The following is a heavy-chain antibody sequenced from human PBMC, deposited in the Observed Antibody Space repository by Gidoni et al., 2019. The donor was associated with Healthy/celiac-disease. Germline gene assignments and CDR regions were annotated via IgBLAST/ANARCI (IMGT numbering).Heavy chain of an antibody. CDR2: IYPGDSDT. J-gene: IGHJ6*04. Sequence: QLAQSGSQVKKLGESLKIYCKGSGYSFTRFWIGWVSQMPGKGLEWMGIIYPGDSDTRYKSISTAYLQWSSLKASDTAMYYWARLGSLVVVASWLDVWGKGTTVTVSS. V-gene: IGHV5-51*01. CDR3: ARLGSLVVVASWLDV. D-gene: IGHD2-15*01. CDR1: GYSFTRFW.